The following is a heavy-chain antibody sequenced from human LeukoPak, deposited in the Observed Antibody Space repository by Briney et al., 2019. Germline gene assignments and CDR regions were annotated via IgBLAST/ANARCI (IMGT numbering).Heavy chain of an antibody. CDR3: AKVPFAYSGSYYLPGDY. CDR2: ISGSGGST. V-gene: IGHV3-23*01. J-gene: IGHJ4*02. CDR1: GFTFSSYA. D-gene: IGHD1-26*01. Sequence: PGGSLRLSCAASGFTFSSYAMSWVRQAPGKGLEWVSAISGSGGSTYYADSVRGRFTISRDNSKNTLYLQMNSLRAEDTAVYYCAKVPFAYSGSYYLPGDYWGQGTLVTVSS.